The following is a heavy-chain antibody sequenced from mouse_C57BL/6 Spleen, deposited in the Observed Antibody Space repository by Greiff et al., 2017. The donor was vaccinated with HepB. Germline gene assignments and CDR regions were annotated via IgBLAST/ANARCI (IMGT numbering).Heavy chain of an antibody. CDR2: ISYDGSN. V-gene: IGHV3-6*01. Sequence: EVKLMESGPGLVKPSQSLSLTCSVSGYSITSGYYWNWIRQFPGNKLEWMGYISYDGSNNYNPSLKNRISITRDTSKNPFFLKLNSVTTEDTATDYCAREDPRDYYGSNGAMDYWGQGTSVTVSS. D-gene: IGHD1-1*01. J-gene: IGHJ4*01. CDR3: AREDPRDYYGSNGAMDY. CDR1: GYSITSGYY.